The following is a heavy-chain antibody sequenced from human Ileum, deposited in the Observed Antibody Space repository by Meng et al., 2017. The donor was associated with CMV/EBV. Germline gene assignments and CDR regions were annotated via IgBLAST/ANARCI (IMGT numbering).Heavy chain of an antibody. CDR1: GGSISSSNW. D-gene: IGHD2-2*01. Sequence: SETLSLTCAVSGGSISSSNWWSWVRQPPGKGLEWIGEIYHSGSTNYNPSLKSRVTISVDKSKNQFSLKLSSVTAADTAVYYCARFREVPAVGAVYYYYGMDVWGQGTTVTVSS. CDR2: IYHSGST. V-gene: IGHV4-4*02. CDR3: ARFREVPAVGAVYYYYGMDV. J-gene: IGHJ6*02.